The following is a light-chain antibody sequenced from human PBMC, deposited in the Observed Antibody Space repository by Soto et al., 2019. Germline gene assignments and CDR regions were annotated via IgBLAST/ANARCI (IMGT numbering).Light chain of an antibody. CDR3: QHSYSTPPS. CDR1: QSISSY. CDR2: AAS. J-gene: IGKJ2*01. V-gene: IGKV1-39*01. Sequence: DIQMTQSPSSLSASVGDRVTITCRASQSISSYLNWYQQKPGKAPKLLIYAASSLQSGVPSRFIGGGSGTDFTLTISSLQPEDFATYYCQHSYSTPPSFGQGTKLEIK.